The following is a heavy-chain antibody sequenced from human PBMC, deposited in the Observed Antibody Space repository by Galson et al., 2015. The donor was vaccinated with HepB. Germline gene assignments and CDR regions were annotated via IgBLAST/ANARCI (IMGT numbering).Heavy chain of an antibody. J-gene: IGHJ4*02. V-gene: IGHV3-11*06. CDR1: GFTFSDYY. Sequence: SLRLSCAASGFTFSDYYMSWIRQAPGKGLEWVSYISSSRTYTNYADSVKGRFTISRDNAKNSLYLQMNSLRAEDTAVYYCARRGPSPDYWGQGTLVTVSS. CDR2: ISSSRTYT. CDR3: ARRGPSPDY.